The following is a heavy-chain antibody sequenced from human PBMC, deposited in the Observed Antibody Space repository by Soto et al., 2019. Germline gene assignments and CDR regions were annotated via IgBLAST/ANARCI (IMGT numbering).Heavy chain of an antibody. CDR3: ATDRVTIFGVVRHLLYYGMDA. J-gene: IGHJ6*02. D-gene: IGHD3-3*01. V-gene: IGHV1-24*01. Sequence: ASVNVSCKVSGYTLTELSMHWVRQAPGKGLEWMGGFDPEDGETIYAQKFQGRVTMTEDTSTDTAYMELSSLRSEDTAVYYCATDRVTIFGVVRHLLYYGMDAWGQGTTVTVSS. CDR2: FDPEDGET. CDR1: GYTLTELS.